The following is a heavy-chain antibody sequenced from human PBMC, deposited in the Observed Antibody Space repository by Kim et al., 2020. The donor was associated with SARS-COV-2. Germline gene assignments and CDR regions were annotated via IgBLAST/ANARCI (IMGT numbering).Heavy chain of an antibody. V-gene: IGHV1-69*13. CDR3: ASVVVPAAIRVSVYYYYGMDV. CDR1: GGTFSSYA. Sequence: SVKVSCKASGGTFSSYAISWVRQAPGQGLEWMGGIIPIFGTANYAQKFQGRVTITADESTSTAYMELSSLRSEDTAVYYCASVVVPAAIRVSVYYYYGMDVWGQGTTVTVSS. J-gene: IGHJ6*02. CDR2: IIPIFGTA. D-gene: IGHD2-2*01.